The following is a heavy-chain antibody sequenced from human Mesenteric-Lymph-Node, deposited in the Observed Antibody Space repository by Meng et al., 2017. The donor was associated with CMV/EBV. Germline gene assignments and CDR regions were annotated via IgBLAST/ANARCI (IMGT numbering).Heavy chain of an antibody. V-gene: IGHV4-4*02. CDR1: GGSISSSNW. D-gene: IGHD6-19*01. CDR3: ARGGTGWSVDY. J-gene: IGHJ4*02. Sequence: SLTCAVSGGSISSSNWWSWVRQPPGKGLEWIGEIYHSGSINYNPSLKSRVTISADKPKNQFSLKVSPVTAADTAVYYCARGGTGWSVDYWGQGTLVTVS. CDR2: IYHSGSI.